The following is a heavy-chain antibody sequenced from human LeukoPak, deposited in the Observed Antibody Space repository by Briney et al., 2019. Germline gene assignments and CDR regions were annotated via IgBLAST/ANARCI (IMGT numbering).Heavy chain of an antibody. V-gene: IGHV4-59*01. J-gene: IGHJ4*02. CDR3: ARAAYRDYYDSSGYFFDY. CDR2: IYYSGST. Sequence: SETLSLTCTVSGGSISSYYWSWIRQPPGRGMEWIGYIYYSGSTNYNPSLKSRVTISVDTSKNQFSLKLSSVTAADTAVYYCARAAYRDYYDSSGYFFDYWGQGTLVTVSS. D-gene: IGHD3-22*01. CDR1: GGSISSYY.